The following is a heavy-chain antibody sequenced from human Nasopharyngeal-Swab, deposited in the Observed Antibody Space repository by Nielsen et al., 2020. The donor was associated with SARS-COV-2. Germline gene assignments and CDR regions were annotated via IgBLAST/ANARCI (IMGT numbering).Heavy chain of an antibody. CDR2: INPGSGGT. D-gene: IGHD2-2*01. J-gene: IGHJ6*02. CDR3: ARRGRCSGSSCDMDV. V-gene: IGHV1-46*01. Sequence: WVRQAPGQGLEWMGMINPGSGGTTYAQKFQGRVTMTRDTSTSTVIMDLSSLRSEDTVVYYCARRGRCSGSSCDMDVWGQGTTVTVSS.